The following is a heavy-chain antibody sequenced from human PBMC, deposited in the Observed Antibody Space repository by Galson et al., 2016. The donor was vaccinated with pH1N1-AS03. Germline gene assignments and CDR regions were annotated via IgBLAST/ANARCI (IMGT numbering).Heavy chain of an antibody. J-gene: IGHJ4*02. CDR3: AREVEDGYFFDY. Sequence: SLRLSCAASGFTFSNYWMHWVRQVPGKGLVWVSRIHSDGSSTSYADSGNGRFTISRDNAKNTLYLQMNSLRAEDTAVYYCAREVEDGYFFDYWGQGTLVTVSS. CDR1: GFTFSNYW. D-gene: IGHD5-24*01. V-gene: IGHV3-74*03. CDR2: IHSDGSST.